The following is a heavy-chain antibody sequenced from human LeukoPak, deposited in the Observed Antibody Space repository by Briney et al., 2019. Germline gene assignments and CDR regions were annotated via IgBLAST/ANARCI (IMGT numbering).Heavy chain of an antibody. Sequence: PGGSLRLSCAASGFTFSDYYMSWIRQAPGKGLEWVSYISSSGSTIYYADSVKGRFTISRDNSKNTLYLQMNSLRAEDTAVYYCAKGQRRFWGRGSGPVDMDVWGKGTTVTVSS. CDR3: AKGQRRFWGRGSGPVDMDV. D-gene: IGHD3-3*01. CDR2: ISSSGSTI. CDR1: GFTFSDYY. V-gene: IGHV3-11*01. J-gene: IGHJ6*03.